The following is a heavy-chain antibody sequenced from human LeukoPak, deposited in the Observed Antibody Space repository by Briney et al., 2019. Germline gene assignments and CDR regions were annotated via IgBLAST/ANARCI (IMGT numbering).Heavy chain of an antibody. CDR1: GFTFNSYG. V-gene: IGHV3-30*02. CDR2: IRYDGSNK. CDR3: ARDHRGSGSRYYYYYMDV. Sequence: GGSLRLSCAASGFTFNSYGMHWVRQAPGKGLEWVAFIRYDGSNKYYPDSVKGRFTISRDNSKNTLYLQMNSLRAEDTAVYYCARDHRGSGSRYYYYYMDVWGKGTTVTISS. J-gene: IGHJ6*03. D-gene: IGHD3-10*01.